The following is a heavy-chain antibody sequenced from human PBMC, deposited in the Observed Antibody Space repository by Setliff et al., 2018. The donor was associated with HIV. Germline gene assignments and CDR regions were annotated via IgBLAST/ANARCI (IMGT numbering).Heavy chain of an antibody. CDR1: GYTFTNYD. D-gene: IGHD1-26*01. Sequence: ASVKVSCKASGYTFTNYDINWVRQVPGQGLEWMGRMNPDSGLTDYAPKLQGRVIMIRNTSITTAYMQVTRLRSDDTAVYYCARGSFGGSYSSFWGQGTLVTVSS. V-gene: IGHV1-8*01. CDR3: ARGSFGGSYSSF. J-gene: IGHJ4*02. CDR2: MNPDSGLT.